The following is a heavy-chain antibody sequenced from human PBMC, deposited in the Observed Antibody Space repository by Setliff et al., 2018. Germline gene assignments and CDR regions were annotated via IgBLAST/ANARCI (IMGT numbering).Heavy chain of an antibody. CDR3: ARVASIMILVDIFFPNDAFDI. D-gene: IGHD3-22*01. CDR2: ISSSGSYI. J-gene: IGHJ3*02. V-gene: IGHV3-21*01. CDR1: GFTFSSYS. Sequence: LRLSCAASGFTFSSYSMNWVRQAPGKGLEWVSLISSSGSYIYYGDSVKGRFTISRDNAKNSLYLQMNSLRAEDTAVYYCARVASIMILVDIFFPNDAFDIWGQGTMVTVSS.